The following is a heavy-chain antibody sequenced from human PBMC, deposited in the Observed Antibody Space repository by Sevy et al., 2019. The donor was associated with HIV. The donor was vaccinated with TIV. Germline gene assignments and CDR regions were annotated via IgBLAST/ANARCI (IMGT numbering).Heavy chain of an antibody. CDR2: FDPEDGET. D-gene: IGHD3-3*01. CDR1: GYTLTKLP. J-gene: IGHJ6*02. CDR3: ATLDFWSENPFYGTDV. V-gene: IGHV1-24*01. Sequence: ASVKVSCKVSGYTLTKLPMHWVRQAPGKGLEWMGGFDPEDGETIYAQRFQGRVTMTEDTSTDTAYMELSSLSSEDTAVDYCATLDFWSENPFYGTDVWGQGTTVTVSS.